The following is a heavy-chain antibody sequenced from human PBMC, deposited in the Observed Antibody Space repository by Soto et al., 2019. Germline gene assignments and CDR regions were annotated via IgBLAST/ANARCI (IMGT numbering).Heavy chain of an antibody. CDR3: AKSRQGPHFWSGYVFDY. CDR2: FSGSAYST. J-gene: IGHJ4*02. Sequence: GGSLRLSCAVSGFTFSNSAVSWVRQAPGKGLEWVSTFSGSAYSTFYADSVKGRFTVSRDNSKDTLHLQMTSLTAGDTAVYYCAKSRQGPHFWSGYVFDYWGQGTLVTVSS. CDR1: GFTFSNSA. D-gene: IGHD3-3*02. V-gene: IGHV3-23*01.